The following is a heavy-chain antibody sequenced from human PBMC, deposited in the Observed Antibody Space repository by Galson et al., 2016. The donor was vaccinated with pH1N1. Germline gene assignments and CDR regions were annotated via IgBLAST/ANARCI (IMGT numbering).Heavy chain of an antibody. J-gene: IGHJ3*02. Sequence: PALVKPTQTLTLTCTFSGFSLTTSGMRVSWIRQPQGKALEWLARIEWEDDKFYSTSLKTRLTISKDTSKNQVVLTMTNMDPEDTATYYCGRNPAFVGGAIDIWGRGTLVTVSS. CDR1: GFSLTTSGMR. CDR3: GRNPAFVGGAIDI. D-gene: IGHD2-15*01. CDR2: IEWEDDK. V-gene: IGHV2-70*04.